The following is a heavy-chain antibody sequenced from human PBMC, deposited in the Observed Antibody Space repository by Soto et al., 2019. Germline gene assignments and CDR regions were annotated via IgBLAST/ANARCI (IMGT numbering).Heavy chain of an antibody. CDR1: GYTFTGYY. J-gene: IGHJ4*02. V-gene: IGHV1-18*04. CDR3: ARDRGIAAAVSVLADDY. Sequence: ASVKVSCKASGYTFTGYYMHWVRQATGQGLEWMGWISAYNGNTNYAQKLQGRVTMTTDTSTSTAYMELRSLRSDDTAVYYCARDRGIAAAVSVLADDYWGQGTLVTVSS. CDR2: ISAYNGNT. D-gene: IGHD6-13*01.